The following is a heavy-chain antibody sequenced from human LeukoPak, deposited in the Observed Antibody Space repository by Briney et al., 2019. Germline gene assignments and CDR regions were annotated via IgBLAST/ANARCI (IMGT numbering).Heavy chain of an antibody. CDR3: ASSTQYYYDSSGQYYFDY. CDR1: GYTFTGYY. V-gene: IGHV1-2*06. Sequence: ASVKVSCKASGYTFTGYYMHWVRQAPGQGLEWMGRIIPNSGGTNYAQKFQGRVTMTRDTSISTAYMELSRLRSDDTAVYYCASSTQYYYDSSGQYYFDYWGQGTLVTVSS. J-gene: IGHJ4*02. CDR2: IIPNSGGT. D-gene: IGHD3-22*01.